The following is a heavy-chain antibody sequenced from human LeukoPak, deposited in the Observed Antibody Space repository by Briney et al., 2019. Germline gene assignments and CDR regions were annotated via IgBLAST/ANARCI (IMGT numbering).Heavy chain of an antibody. CDR2: LTYTGDT. CDR3: ARRWDSSGSFDY. D-gene: IGHD3-10*01. Sequence: SETLSLTCTVSGSSINSYYWSWIRQPPGKGLAWIGYLTYTGDTNYNPSLKSRVTISVDTSKNQFSLRLTSVTAADTAVYYCARRWDSSGSFDYWGQGTLVTVSS. V-gene: IGHV4-59*12. CDR1: GSSINSYY. J-gene: IGHJ4*02.